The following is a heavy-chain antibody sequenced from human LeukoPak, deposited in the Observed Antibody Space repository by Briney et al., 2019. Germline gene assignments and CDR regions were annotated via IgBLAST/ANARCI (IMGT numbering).Heavy chain of an antibody. V-gene: IGHV4-31*03. CDR1: GGSISSGGYY. J-gene: IGHJ5*02. CDR2: IYYSGST. Sequence: SETLSLTCTVSGGSISSGGYYWRWIRQHPGTGLEWIGYIYYSGSTYYNPSLKSRVTISVDTSKNQFSLKLSSVTAADTAVYYCARGLPAAIPVSWFDPWGQGTLVTVSS. D-gene: IGHD2-2*02. CDR3: ARGLPAAIPVSWFDP.